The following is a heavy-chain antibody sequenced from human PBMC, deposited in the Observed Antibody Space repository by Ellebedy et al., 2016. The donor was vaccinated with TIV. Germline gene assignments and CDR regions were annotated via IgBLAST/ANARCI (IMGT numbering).Heavy chain of an antibody. CDR2: IIPIFGTA. J-gene: IGHJ4*02. CDR3: ARGYSSLRPLDY. CDR1: GGTFSSYA. D-gene: IGHD6-13*01. V-gene: IGHV1-69*13. Sequence: ASVKVSCKASGGTFSSYAISWVRQAPGQGLEWMGGIIPIFGTANYAQKFQGRVTITADESTSTAYMELSSLRSEDTAVYYCARGYSSLRPLDYWGQGTLVTVSS.